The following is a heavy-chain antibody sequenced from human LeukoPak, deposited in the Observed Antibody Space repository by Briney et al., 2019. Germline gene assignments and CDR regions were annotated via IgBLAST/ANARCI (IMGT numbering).Heavy chain of an antibody. V-gene: IGHV3-74*01. CDR2: INSDGSST. CDR1: GFTLSSYW. J-gene: IGHJ4*02. CDR3: ARDLSTYSSGWLSSFDY. Sequence: GGSLRLSCAASGFTLSSYWMHWVRQAPGKGLVWVSRINSDGSSTSYADSVKGRFTISRDNAKNTLYLQMNSLRAEDTAVYYCARDLSTYSSGWLSSFDYWGQGTLVTVSS. D-gene: IGHD6-19*01.